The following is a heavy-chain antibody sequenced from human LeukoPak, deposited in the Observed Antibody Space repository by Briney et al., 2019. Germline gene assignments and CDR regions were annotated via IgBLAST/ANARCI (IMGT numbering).Heavy chain of an antibody. CDR1: GFTFSSYA. J-gene: IGHJ5*02. D-gene: IGHD3-16*01. Sequence: GGSLRLSCAASGFTFSSYAMSWVRQAPGKGLEWVSAISGSGGSIYYADSVKGRFTISRDNSQNTLYLQMNSLRVEDTVVYYCARGPRGFDPWGRGTLVTVSS. V-gene: IGHV3-23*01. CDR2: ISGSGGSI. CDR3: ARGPRGFDP.